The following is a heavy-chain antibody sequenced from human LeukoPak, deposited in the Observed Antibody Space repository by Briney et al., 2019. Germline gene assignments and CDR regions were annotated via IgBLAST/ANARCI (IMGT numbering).Heavy chain of an antibody. D-gene: IGHD3-10*01. J-gene: IGHJ3*01. CDR1: GYSISSGYY. V-gene: IGHV4-38-2*01. CDR2: IYHSGST. Sequence: PSETLSLTCAVSGYSISSGYYWGWIRQPPGKGLEWIGSIYHSGSTYYNPSLKSRVTISVDTSKNQFSLKLSSVTAADTAVYYCASVLWFGEFFVWGQGTMVTVSS. CDR3: ASVLWFGEFFV.